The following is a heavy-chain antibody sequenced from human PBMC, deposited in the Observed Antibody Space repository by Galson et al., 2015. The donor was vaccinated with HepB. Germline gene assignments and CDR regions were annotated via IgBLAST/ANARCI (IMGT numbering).Heavy chain of an antibody. J-gene: IGHJ6*02. CDR2: IRIKAYGETT. CDR1: GFNFGDYA. CDR3: AGDIGSGTYYRGYLYYHFGMDV. D-gene: IGHD3-10*01. Sequence: LRLSCAASGFNFGDYAMSWFRQAPGKGLEWVGFIRIKAYGETTEYATPVKGRFTISRDDSKGIAYLQMNSLKTEDTAVYFCAGDIGSGTYYRGYLYYHFGMDVWGQGTTVTVSS. V-gene: IGHV3-49*03.